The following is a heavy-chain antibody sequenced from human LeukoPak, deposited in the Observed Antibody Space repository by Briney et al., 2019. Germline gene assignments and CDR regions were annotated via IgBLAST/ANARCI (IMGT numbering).Heavy chain of an antibody. Sequence: GASVKVSCKASGGTFSSYAISWVRRAPGQGLEWMGGIIPIFGTANYAQKFQGRVTITADKSTSTAYMELSSLRSEDTAVYYCAREPNGNYYYMDVWGKGTTVTVSS. CDR3: AREPNGNYYYMDV. V-gene: IGHV1-69*06. CDR2: IIPIFGTA. D-gene: IGHD1-14*01. J-gene: IGHJ6*03. CDR1: GGTFSSYA.